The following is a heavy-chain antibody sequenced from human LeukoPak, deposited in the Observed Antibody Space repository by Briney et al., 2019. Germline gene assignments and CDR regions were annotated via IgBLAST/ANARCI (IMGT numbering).Heavy chain of an antibody. D-gene: IGHD2-21*02. CDR1: GFTFSSYA. CDR3: ASSVVTAIDY. J-gene: IGHJ4*02. V-gene: IGHV3-30-3*01. Sequence: PGGSLRLSCAASGFTFSSYAMHWVRQAPGKGLEWVAVISYDGSNKYYADSVKGRFTISRDNSKNTLHLQMNSLRAEDTAVYYCASSVVTAIDYWGQGTLVTVSS. CDR2: ISYDGSNK.